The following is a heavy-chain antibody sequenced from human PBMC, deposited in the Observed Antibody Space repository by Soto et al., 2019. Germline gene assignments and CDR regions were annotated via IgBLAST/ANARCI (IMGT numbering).Heavy chain of an antibody. CDR2: VWYGGSDK. D-gene: IGHD3-16*01. CDR3: ASDHGGQSANFIFDN. Sequence: QVQLVESGGGVVQPGRSLRLSCETSGLTFSGYVMHWVRQAPGKGLEWVATVWYGGSDKIYADSVKGRFTISRDNSKNTLYLQMNSLRAEDTAVYYCASDHGGQSANFIFDNWGQGTLVTVSS. CDR1: GLTFSGYV. V-gene: IGHV3-33*01. J-gene: IGHJ4*02.